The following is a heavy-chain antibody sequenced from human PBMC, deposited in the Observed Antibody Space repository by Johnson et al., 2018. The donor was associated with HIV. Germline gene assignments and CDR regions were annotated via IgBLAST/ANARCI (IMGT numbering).Heavy chain of an antibody. J-gene: IGHJ3*02. V-gene: IGHV3-53*01. Sequence: VQLVESGGGVVQPGRSLRLSCAASGFTVSSNYMSWVRQAPGKGLEWVSVIYSGGSTYYADSVKGRFTISRDNSKNTLYLQMNSLRAEDTAVYYCAKDSSGYYYDHAFDIWGQGTMVTVSS. CDR2: IYSGGST. D-gene: IGHD3-22*01. CDR3: AKDSSGYYYDHAFDI. CDR1: GFTVSSNY.